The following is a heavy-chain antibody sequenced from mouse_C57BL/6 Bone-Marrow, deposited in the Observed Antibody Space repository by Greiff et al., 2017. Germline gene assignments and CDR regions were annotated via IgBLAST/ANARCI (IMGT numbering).Heavy chain of an antibody. Sequence: VQLQQSGPELVKPGASVKISCKASGYTFTDYYMNWVKQSHGKSLEWIGDINPNNGGTSYNQKFKGKATLTVDKSSSTAYMELRSLPSEDSAVYYCAKGPDYYGSSHWYFDVWGTGTTVTVSS. V-gene: IGHV1-26*01. CDR1: GYTFTDYY. J-gene: IGHJ1*03. CDR3: AKGPDYYGSSHWYFDV. D-gene: IGHD1-1*01. CDR2: INPNNGGT.